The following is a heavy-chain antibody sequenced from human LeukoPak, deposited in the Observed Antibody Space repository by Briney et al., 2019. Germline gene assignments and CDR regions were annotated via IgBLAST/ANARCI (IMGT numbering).Heavy chain of an antibody. D-gene: IGHD1-26*01. CDR3: VGATIGAFDI. CDR2: IYYSGST. Sequence: SETLSLTCIVSGGSISSGGYYWSWIRQPPGKGLEWIGYIYYSGSTYYNPSLKSRVTISVDTSKNQFSLRLSSVTAADTAVYYSVGATIGAFDIWGQGTMVTVSS. V-gene: IGHV4-30-4*01. CDR1: GGSISSGGYY. J-gene: IGHJ3*02.